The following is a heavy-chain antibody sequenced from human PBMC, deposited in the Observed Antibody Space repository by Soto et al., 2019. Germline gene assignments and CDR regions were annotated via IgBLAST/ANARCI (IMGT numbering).Heavy chain of an antibody. D-gene: IGHD3-10*01. J-gene: IGHJ5*01. CDR2: INPNTGDT. CDR1: GYTFTDYY. V-gene: IGHV1-2*02. Sequence: QVQLVQSGAEVKKPGASVRVSCKASGYTFTDYYMHWVRQAPGQGLEWMAWINPNTGDTKYDQKFQGRVTVTRDTSNRILYMALSSLRSDDTAIYYCARKSLYGSGSSFDFWGQGTLVTVSS. CDR3: ARKSLYGSGSSFDF.